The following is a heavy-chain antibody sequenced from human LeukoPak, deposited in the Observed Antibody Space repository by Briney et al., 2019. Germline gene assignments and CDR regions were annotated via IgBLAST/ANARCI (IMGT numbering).Heavy chain of an antibody. CDR1: GYSFTTYW. J-gene: IGHJ6*03. D-gene: IGHD1-1*01. Sequence: GESLKISCKGSGYSFTTYWIGWARQMPGKGLEWMGIIYPRDSNTRYSPSFQGQVTISADKSISTAYLQWSSLKASDTAMYYCARGYNYYYYYMDVWGKGTTVTVTS. CDR3: ARGYNYYYYYMDV. CDR2: IYPRDSNT. V-gene: IGHV5-51*01.